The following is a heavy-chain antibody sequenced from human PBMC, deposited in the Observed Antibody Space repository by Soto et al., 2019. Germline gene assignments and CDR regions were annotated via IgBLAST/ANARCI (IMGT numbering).Heavy chain of an antibody. J-gene: IGHJ4*02. CDR3: VRGGGGGQFDY. V-gene: IGHV3-11*06. Sequence: GSLRLSCAACGFTFSDFYMTWVRQAPGKGLEWLSYISINSNHKEYGDSVKGRHTISRDNAKNSLYLQMNSLRADDTAVYYCVRGGGGGQFDYWGQGTLVTVSS. CDR1: GFTFSDFY. CDR2: ISINSNHK. D-gene: IGHD2-21*01.